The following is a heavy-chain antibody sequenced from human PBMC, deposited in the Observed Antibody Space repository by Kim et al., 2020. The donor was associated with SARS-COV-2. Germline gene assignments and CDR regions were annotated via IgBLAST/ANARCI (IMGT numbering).Heavy chain of an antibody. J-gene: IGHJ4*02. V-gene: IGHV1-18*01. D-gene: IGHD2-15*01. CDR2: ISAYNGNT. CDR3: ARDYCSGGSCYSGHYFDY. Sequence: ASVKVSCKASGYTFTSYGISWVRQAPGQGLEWMGWISAYNGNTNYAQKLQGRVTMTTDTSTSTAYMELRSLRSDDTAVYYCARDYCSGGSCYSGHYFDYWGQGTLVTVSS. CDR1: GYTFTSYG.